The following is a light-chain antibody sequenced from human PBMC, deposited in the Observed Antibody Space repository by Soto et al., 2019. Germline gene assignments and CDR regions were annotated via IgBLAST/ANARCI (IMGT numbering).Light chain of an antibody. CDR3: SSYTSSGTLV. CDR2: EVS. Sequence: QSALTQPASVSGSPGQSITISCTGTSSDVGDYDYVSWYQQHPGKAPKLMISEVSNRPSGVSNRFSGSKSGNTASLTISGIQAEDDADYYCSSYTSSGTLVFGGGTKLTVL. J-gene: IGLJ2*01. CDR1: SSDVGDYDY. V-gene: IGLV2-14*01.